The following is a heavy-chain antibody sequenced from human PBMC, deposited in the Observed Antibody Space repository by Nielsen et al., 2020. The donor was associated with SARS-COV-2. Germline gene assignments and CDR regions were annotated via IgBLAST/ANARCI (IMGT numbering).Heavy chain of an antibody. CDR3: ARGDYGDYYWLDP. D-gene: IGHD4-17*01. J-gene: IGHJ5*02. CDR2: ISAYNGNT. CDR1: GYTFVSYG. Sequence: ASVKVSCKASGYTFVSYGISWVRQAPGQGLEWMGWISAYNGNTKYAQKLQGRVTMTTDTSTSTAYMELRSLRSDDSAVYYCARGDYGDYYWLDPWGQGTLVTVSS. V-gene: IGHV1-18*01.